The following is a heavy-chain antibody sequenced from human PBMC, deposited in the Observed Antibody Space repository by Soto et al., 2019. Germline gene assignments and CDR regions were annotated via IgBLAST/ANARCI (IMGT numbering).Heavy chain of an antibody. D-gene: IGHD5-18*01. V-gene: IGHV3-21*01. CDR3: ARDYGIHLWLHAGFDY. Sequence: PAGSLTLSCAASGFTFSSYSMNWGWQAQGKGLEWVSSISSSSSYIYYADSVKGRFTISRDNAKNSLYLQMNSLRAEDAVVYYCARDYGIHLWLHAGFDYWGQGTPVTVSS. CDR1: GFTFSSYS. J-gene: IGHJ4*02. CDR2: ISSSSSYI.